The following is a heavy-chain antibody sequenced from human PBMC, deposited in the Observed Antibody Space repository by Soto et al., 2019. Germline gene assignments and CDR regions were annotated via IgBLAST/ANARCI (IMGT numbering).Heavy chain of an antibody. D-gene: IGHD1-1*01. J-gene: IGHJ4*02. Sequence: QVQLVESGGGVVQPGTSLRLSCAASGFTFSDHGIRWVRQAPGKGLEWVAVISHDGNSKYYGDSVKGRFTVSRDNSNNMAYLQMNSLRLEDTAMYYCAKQFDLGGLEDYWGQGTLVTVSS. CDR2: ISHDGNSK. CDR3: AKQFDLGGLEDY. CDR1: GFTFSDHG. V-gene: IGHV3-30*18.